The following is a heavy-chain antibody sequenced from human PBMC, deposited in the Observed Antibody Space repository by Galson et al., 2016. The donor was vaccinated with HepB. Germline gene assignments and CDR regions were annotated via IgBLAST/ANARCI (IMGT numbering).Heavy chain of an antibody. CDR3: AYNQNYGAGVYWFYGMDV. Sequence: SLRLSCAASGFRFSDYTISWARQAPGKGLEWVASITDSGSNIYYADSMKGRFTISRDNAKTSLYLQMNSLRADDTAVYYCAYNQNYGAGVYWFYGMDVWGQVTTVTVAS. J-gene: IGHJ6*02. V-gene: IGHV3-21*01. CDR2: ITDSGSNI. D-gene: IGHD3-10*01. CDR1: GFRFSDYT.